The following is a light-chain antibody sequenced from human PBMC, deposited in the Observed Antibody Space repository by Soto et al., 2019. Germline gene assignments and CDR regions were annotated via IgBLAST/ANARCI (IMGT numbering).Light chain of an antibody. CDR1: QSVSSY. CDR3: QQYGSSPIT. CDR2: DAS. J-gene: IGKJ5*01. Sequence: EIVLTQSPATLSLSPWERAHLSCRASQSVSSYLAWYQQKHGQAPRLLIYDASNRATGIPARFSGSGSGTDFTLTISSLEPEDCEVYECQQYGSSPITFGQGTRREIK. V-gene: IGKV3-11*01.